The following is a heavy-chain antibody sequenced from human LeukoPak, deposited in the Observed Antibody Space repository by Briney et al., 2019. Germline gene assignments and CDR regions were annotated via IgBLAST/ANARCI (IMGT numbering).Heavy chain of an antibody. CDR1: GGSTSNYY. V-gene: IGHV4-4*07. CDR3: ARHEALLWFGELLSRIFDY. CDR2: IHSSGST. D-gene: IGHD3-10*01. Sequence: PSETLSLTCTVSGGSTSNYYWSWIRQPAGKGLEWIGRIHSSGSTNYNPSLKSRVTISLDTSKNQFSLKLSSVTAADTAVYYCARHEALLWFGELLSRIFDYWGQGTLVTVSS. J-gene: IGHJ4*02.